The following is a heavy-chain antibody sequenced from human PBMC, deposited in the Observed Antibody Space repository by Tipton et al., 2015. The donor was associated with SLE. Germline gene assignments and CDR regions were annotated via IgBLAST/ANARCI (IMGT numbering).Heavy chain of an antibody. CDR2: IYYSGST. V-gene: IGHV4-59*11. CDR3: ARDSTVALDY. Sequence: TLSLTCTVSGGSISSHYWSWIRQPPGKGLEWIGYIYYSGSTNYNPSLKSRVTISVDTSKNQFSLKLSSVTAADTAVYYCARDSTVALDYWGQGTLVTVSS. CDR1: GGSISSHY. J-gene: IGHJ4*02. D-gene: IGHD4-23*01.